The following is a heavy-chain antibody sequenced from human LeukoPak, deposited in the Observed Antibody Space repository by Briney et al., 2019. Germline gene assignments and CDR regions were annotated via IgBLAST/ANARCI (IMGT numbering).Heavy chain of an antibody. CDR3: VRTGYYGSGTYFKY. D-gene: IGHD3-10*01. J-gene: IGHJ4*02. CDR1: GDSISSSSYY. CDR2: IYYSGST. V-gene: IGHV4-39*01. Sequence: SETLSLTCSVSGDSISSSSYYWGWIRQPPGKGLEWIGNIYYSGSTSYNLSLKSRVTISVDTSKNQFSLKLSSVTAADTAVYYCVRTGYYGSGTYFKYWGQGTLVSVSS.